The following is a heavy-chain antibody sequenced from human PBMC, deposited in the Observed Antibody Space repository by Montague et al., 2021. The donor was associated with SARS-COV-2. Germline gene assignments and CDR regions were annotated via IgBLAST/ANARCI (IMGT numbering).Heavy chain of an antibody. CDR2: SFYNGST. CDR1: FGSIITYY. D-gene: IGHD2-21*01. J-gene: IGHJ5*01. CDR3: ACQDAWAYGGDECYRGWFDS. Sequence: SETLSLTCTVSFGSIITYYWSWIRHPPGQGLEWIGFSFYNGSTKYNPSLKSRGSRSLYTAKNQFSLKLSSVTVADTAVAYCACQDAWAYGGDECYRGWFDSWGQGTLVTVSS. V-gene: IGHV4-59*03.